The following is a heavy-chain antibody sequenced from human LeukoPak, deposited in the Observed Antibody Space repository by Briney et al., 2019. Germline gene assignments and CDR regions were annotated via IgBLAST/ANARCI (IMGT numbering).Heavy chain of an antibody. D-gene: IGHD5-24*01. CDR3: ALPVVEMAQPFRSAAFDI. CDR2: ISGSGVGT. J-gene: IGHJ3*02. Sequence: GGSLRLSCAASGFTFSSYTMNWVRQAPGKGLEWVSAISGSGVGTYYADSVKGRFTISRDNSKNTLCLQMNSLRAEDTAVYYCALPVVEMAQPFRSAAFDIWGQGTMVTVSS. CDR1: GFTFSSYT. V-gene: IGHV3-23*01.